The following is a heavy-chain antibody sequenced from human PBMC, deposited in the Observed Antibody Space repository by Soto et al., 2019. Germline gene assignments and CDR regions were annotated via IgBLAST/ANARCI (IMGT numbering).Heavy chain of an antibody. CDR3: ARAREGVVTMGSFDP. CDR2: IYHSGSS. CDR1: GGSISSSNW. Sequence: QVQLQESGPGLVKPSGTLSLTCAISGGSISSSNWWSWVRQPPGKGLEWIGEIYHSGSSNYNPSLKRRVTISVDKSKIQFSLKLSSVTAADTAVYYSARAREGVVTMGSFDPWGQGTLVTVSS. V-gene: IGHV4-4*02. D-gene: IGHD3-3*01. J-gene: IGHJ5*02.